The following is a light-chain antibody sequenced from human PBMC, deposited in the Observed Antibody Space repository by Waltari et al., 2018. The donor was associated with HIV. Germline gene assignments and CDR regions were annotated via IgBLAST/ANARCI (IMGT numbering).Light chain of an antibody. CDR2: NNS. CDR1: NSNIGSTT. V-gene: IGLV1-44*01. Sequence: QSVLTQPPSASGTPGQRVTIACSGSNSNIGSTTVNWYKQVPGTAPKLLIYNNSERPSGVPDRFSGSKSGSSASLAISGLQSEDDGDYYCASWDGSLLGVLFGGGTKLTVL. CDR3: ASWDGSLLGVL. J-gene: IGLJ2*01.